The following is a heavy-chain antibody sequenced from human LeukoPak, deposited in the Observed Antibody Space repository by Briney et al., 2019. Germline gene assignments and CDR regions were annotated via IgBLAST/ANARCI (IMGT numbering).Heavy chain of an antibody. D-gene: IGHD5-24*01. CDR1: GDSMTGYC. CDR2: ICSSGST. J-gene: IGHJ4*02. Sequence: PSGTLSLTCTVSGDSMTGYCWAWVRQPPGTGLEWIGYICSSGSTNYNPSLKSRVTISVDTSKNQFSLNLSSVTAADTGLYFCARGYGYNLFWGQGTLVTVS. CDR3: ARGYGYNLF. V-gene: IGHV4-59*01.